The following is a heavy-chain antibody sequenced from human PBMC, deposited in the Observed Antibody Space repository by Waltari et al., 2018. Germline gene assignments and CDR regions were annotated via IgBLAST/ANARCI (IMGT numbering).Heavy chain of an antibody. V-gene: IGHV4-34*01. CDR3: ARGDSSGWGYGMDV. D-gene: IGHD6-19*01. CDR1: GGSFSGYY. J-gene: IGHJ6*02. Sequence: QVQLQQWGAGLLKPSETLSLTCAVYGGSFSGYYWSWIRQPPGKGLEGIGEINHSGSTNYNPSLKSRVTISVDTSKNQFSLKLSSVTAADTAVYYCARGDSSGWGYGMDVWGQGTTVTVSS. CDR2: INHSGST.